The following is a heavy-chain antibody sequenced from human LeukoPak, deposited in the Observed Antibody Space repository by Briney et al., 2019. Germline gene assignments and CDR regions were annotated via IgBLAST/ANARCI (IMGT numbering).Heavy chain of an antibody. V-gene: IGHV3-64*01. D-gene: IGHD3-10*01. J-gene: IGHJ4*02. CDR1: GFTFSSYA. CDR2: ISSNGGSK. Sequence: PGGSLRLSCAASGFTFSSYAMHWVRQAPGKGLEYVSAISSNGGSKYYANSVKGRFTISRDNSKNTLYLQVGSLRAEDMAVYYCARGFPSPDKRPCWGQGTLVTVSS. CDR3: ARGFPSPDKRPC.